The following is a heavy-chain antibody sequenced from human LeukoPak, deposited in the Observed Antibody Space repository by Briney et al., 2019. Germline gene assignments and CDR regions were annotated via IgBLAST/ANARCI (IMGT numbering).Heavy chain of an antibody. CDR3: ALNWVGVFDI. V-gene: IGHV5-51*01. J-gene: IGHJ3*02. D-gene: IGHD7-27*01. Sequence: PWESLKISCKGSGYSFTSHWIGWVRQMPGKGLEWMGIIYPGDSDTRYSPSFQGQVTISADKSINTAYLQWSSLKASDTAMFYCALNWVGVFDIWGQGTMVTVSS. CDR1: GYSFTSHW. CDR2: IYPGDSDT.